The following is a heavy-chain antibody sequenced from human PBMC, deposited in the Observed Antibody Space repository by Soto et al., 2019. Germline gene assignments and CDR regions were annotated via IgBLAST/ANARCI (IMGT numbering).Heavy chain of an antibody. J-gene: IGHJ6*02. V-gene: IGHV3-64D*08. CDR1: GFTFSSYA. Sequence: GSLRLSCSASGFTFSSYAMHWVRQAPGKGLEYVSAISSNGGSTYYADSVKGRFTISRDNSKNTLYLQMSSLRAEDTAVYYCVKENLVVVVAATLMNYYYYGMDVWGQGT. CDR3: VKENLVVVVAATLMNYYYYGMDV. D-gene: IGHD2-15*01. CDR2: ISSNGGST.